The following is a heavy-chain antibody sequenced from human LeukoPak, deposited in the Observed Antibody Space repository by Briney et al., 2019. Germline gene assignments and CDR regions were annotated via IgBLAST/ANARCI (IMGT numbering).Heavy chain of an antibody. D-gene: IGHD6-25*01. J-gene: IGHJ5*02. CDR3: ARSDSSASWFDP. V-gene: IGHV5-51*01. CDR2: IYPGDSDT. CDR1: GYSFTSYW. Sequence: GESLRISCKGSGYSFTSYWISWVRQMPGKGLEWMGIIYPGDSDTRYSPSFQGQVTISADKSISTAYLQWSSLRASDTAMYYCARSDSSASWFDPWGQGTLVTVSS.